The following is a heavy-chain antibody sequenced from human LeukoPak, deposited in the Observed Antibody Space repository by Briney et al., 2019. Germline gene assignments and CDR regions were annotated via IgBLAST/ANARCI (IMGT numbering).Heavy chain of an antibody. J-gene: IGHJ4*02. D-gene: IGHD2/OR15-2a*01. Sequence: GGSLRLSCAASGFPFRSFWMSWVRQAPGKGLEWLGHINQEATRTDHADSVKGRFTISRDNARNLLYLHMSSLRAEDTAVYYCAKYLSRAFDSWGQGIMVTVSS. CDR1: GFPFRSFW. CDR2: INQEATRT. CDR3: AKYLSRAFDS. V-gene: IGHV3-7*01.